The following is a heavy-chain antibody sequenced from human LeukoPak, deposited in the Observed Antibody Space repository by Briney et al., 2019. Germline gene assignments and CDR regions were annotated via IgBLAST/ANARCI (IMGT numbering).Heavy chain of an antibody. CDR3: AQRDSKVGPPKAHYFRR. J-gene: IGHJ4*02. V-gene: IGHV3-23*01. CDR2: ISGSGGST. D-gene: IGHD1-26*01. Sequence: SGGSLRLSCAASGFTFSSYAMSWVRQAPGKGLEWVSAISGSGGSTYYADSVKGRFTISRDDSKSTLYLQRNGLRNDDTAVYYCAQRDSKVGPPKAHYFRRWGQGILVAVSS. CDR1: GFTFSSYA.